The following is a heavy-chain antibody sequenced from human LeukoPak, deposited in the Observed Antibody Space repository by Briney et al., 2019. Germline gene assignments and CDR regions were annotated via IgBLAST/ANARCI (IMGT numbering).Heavy chain of an antibody. Sequence: PGGSLRLSCATSGFTFSTYGIHWVRQASGKGLEWVAFTQHDATHQYYADSVRGRFTISRDQSKNTVYLQMSSLRGEDTAVYYCAKGGPGHDYVRGFDYWGLGTQVIVSS. V-gene: IGHV3-30*02. CDR3: AKGGPGHDYVRGFDY. CDR2: TQHDATHQ. CDR1: GFTFSTYG. J-gene: IGHJ4*02. D-gene: IGHD3-16*01.